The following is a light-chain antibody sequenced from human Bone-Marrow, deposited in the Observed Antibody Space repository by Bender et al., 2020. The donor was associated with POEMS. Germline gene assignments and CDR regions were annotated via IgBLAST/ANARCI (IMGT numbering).Light chain of an antibody. CDR3: AAWDAGLSGRV. V-gene: IGLV2-23*02. J-gene: IGLJ3*02. Sequence: QSALTQPASVSGSPGQSITISCSGTSNDVGPYNLFSWYQHHPGKAPKLIMYEVTKRPSGVSNRFSGSKSGNTASLTISGLQAEGEADYYCAAWDAGLSGRVFGGGTKLTVL. CDR2: EVT. CDR1: SNDVGPYNL.